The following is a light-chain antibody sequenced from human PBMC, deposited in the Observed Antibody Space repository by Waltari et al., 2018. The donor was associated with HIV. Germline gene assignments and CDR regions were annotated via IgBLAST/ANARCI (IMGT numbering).Light chain of an antibody. CDR1: SGSVSTSYY. Sequence: QTVVTQEPSFSVSPGGTVTLTCGLSSGSVSTSYYPSWYQQTPGKAPRLFSYCTNTRSSWVPDRFSGSILGNKAALTIAGAQADDESDYYCVLYMGSGIWVFGGGTKLTVL. CDR2: CTN. V-gene: IGLV8-61*01. CDR3: VLYMGSGIWV. J-gene: IGLJ3*02.